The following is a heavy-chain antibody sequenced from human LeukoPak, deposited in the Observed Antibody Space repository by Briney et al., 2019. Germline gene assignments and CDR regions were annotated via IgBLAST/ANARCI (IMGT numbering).Heavy chain of an antibody. Sequence: GGSLRLSCAASGFTFSSYAMSWVRQAPGKGLEWVSAISGSGGSTYYADSVKGRFTISRDNSKNTLYLQMNSLRAEDTAVYYCAASEGRYCWRTNCQGIDHWGQGTLVNVSS. J-gene: IGHJ4*01. D-gene: IGHD2-2*01. CDR1: GFTFSSYA. CDR3: AASEGRYCWRTNCQGIDH. CDR2: ISGSGGST. V-gene: IGHV3-23*01.